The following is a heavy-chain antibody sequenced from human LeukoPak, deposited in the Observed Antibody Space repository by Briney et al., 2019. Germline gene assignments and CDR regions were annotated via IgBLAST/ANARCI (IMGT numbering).Heavy chain of an antibody. D-gene: IGHD3-10*01. J-gene: IGHJ3*02. CDR1: GGSISSYY. CDR2: IYNSGST. CDR3: ARGIVRGVSAPDI. Sequence: SETLSLTCTVSGGSISSYYWNWIRQPPGKGLEWIGYIYNSGSTNYNPSLNGRVTMSVDTSKTQFYLNLRSVTAADTAIYYCARGIVRGVSAPDIWGQGTMVTVSS. V-gene: IGHV4-59*12.